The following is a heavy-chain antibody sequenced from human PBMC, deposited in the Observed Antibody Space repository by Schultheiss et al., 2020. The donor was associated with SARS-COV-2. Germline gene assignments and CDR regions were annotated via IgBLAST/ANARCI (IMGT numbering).Heavy chain of an antibody. CDR3: ASYDFWSGYGYYGMDV. CDR2: IWYDGSNK. J-gene: IGHJ6*02. V-gene: IGHV3-33*08. Sequence: GGSLRLSCAASGFIFTNFAMVWVRRAPGKGLEWVAVIWYDGSNKYYADSVKGRFTISIDNSKNTLYLQMNSLRAEDTAVYYCASYDFWSGYGYYGMDVWGQGTTVTVSS. D-gene: IGHD3-3*01. CDR1: GFIFTNFA.